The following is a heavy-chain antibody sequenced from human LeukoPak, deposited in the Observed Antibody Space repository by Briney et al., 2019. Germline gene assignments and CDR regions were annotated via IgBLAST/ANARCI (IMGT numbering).Heavy chain of an antibody. D-gene: IGHD6-19*01. V-gene: IGHV1-2*02. Sequence: GASVKVSCKASGYTFTGYYMHWVRQAPGQGLEWMGWINPNSGGTNYAQKFQGRVTMTRDTSISTAYMELSRLRSDDTAVYYCARDQRSGWRTAGDYWGQGTLVTVSS. CDR2: INPNSGGT. CDR1: GYTFTGYY. CDR3: ARDQRSGWRTAGDY. J-gene: IGHJ4*02.